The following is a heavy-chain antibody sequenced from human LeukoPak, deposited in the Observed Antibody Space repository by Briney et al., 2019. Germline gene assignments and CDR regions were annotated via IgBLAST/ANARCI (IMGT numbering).Heavy chain of an antibody. J-gene: IGHJ4*02. D-gene: IGHD2-2*02. Sequence: ASVKVSCKASGYTFTGYYMHWVRQAPGQGLEWMGWINPNSGGTNYAQKFQGRVTMTRDTSISTAYMELSRLRSDDTAVYYCAREGEDIVVVPAAIPEYGLDYWGQGTLVTVSS. CDR2: INPNSGGT. CDR1: GYTFTGYY. V-gene: IGHV1-2*02. CDR3: AREGEDIVVVPAAIPEYGLDY.